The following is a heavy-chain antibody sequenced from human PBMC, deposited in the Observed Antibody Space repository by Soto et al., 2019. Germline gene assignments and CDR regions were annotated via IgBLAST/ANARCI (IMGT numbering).Heavy chain of an antibody. J-gene: IGHJ3*02. CDR3: ARGSQRFLEWFFLAPDAFDI. CDR1: GFTFSSYA. Sequence: GGSLRLSCAASGFTFSSYAMSWVRQAPGKGLEWVANIKQDGSEKYYVDSVKGRFTISRDNAKNSLYLQMNSLRAEDTAVYYCARGSQRFLEWFFLAPDAFDIWGQGTMVTVSS. D-gene: IGHD3-3*01. V-gene: IGHV3-7*01. CDR2: IKQDGSEK.